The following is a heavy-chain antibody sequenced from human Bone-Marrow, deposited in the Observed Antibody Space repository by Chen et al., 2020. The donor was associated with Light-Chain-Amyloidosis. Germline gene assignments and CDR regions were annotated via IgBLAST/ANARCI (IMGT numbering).Heavy chain of an antibody. J-gene: IGHJ4*02. Sequence: DVQLLESGGGLVQPGGSLRLSCAASCFTFRTSWMHWVRQAPGKGLVWVSRINPDGTRVDYADSVRGRFTISRDDAKSTVYLQMNSLRAEDTAVYYCSREFTGYDDYWGQGTLVTVSS. CDR3: SREFTGYDDY. CDR2: INPDGTRV. D-gene: IGHD5-12*01. V-gene: IGHV3-74*01. CDR1: CFTFRTSW.